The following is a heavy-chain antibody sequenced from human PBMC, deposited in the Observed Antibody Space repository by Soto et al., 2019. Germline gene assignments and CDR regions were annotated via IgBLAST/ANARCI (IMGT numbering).Heavy chain of an antibody. CDR1: GFPLSRYG. CDR2: IWYDGSNK. D-gene: IGHD7-27*01. Sequence: GGTLRLSCAGSGFPLSRYGLHWVRHAPVKGLEWVAVIWYDGSNKYYADSVKGRVTISRDNSKKTLYLQMNSLRAEDTAVYYCARASQLGYYYYGMDVWGQGTTVTVS. J-gene: IGHJ6*02. CDR3: ARASQLGYYYYGMDV. V-gene: IGHV3-33*01.